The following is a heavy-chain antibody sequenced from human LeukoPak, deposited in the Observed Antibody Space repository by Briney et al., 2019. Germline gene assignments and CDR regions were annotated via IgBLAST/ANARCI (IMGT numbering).Heavy chain of an antibody. J-gene: IGHJ4*02. CDR1: GYTFTSYG. V-gene: IGHV1-18*01. Sequence: ASVKVSCKASGYTFTSYGISWVRQAPGQGLEWMGWISAYNGNTNYAQKLQGSVTMTTDTSTSTAYMELRSLRSDDTAVYYCARDRTGIGTLDYWGQGTLVTVSS. CDR2: ISAYNGNT. D-gene: IGHD1-26*01. CDR3: ARDRTGIGTLDY.